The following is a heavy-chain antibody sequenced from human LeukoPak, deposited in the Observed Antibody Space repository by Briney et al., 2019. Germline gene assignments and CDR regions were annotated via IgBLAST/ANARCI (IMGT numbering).Heavy chain of an antibody. D-gene: IGHD3-22*01. V-gene: IGHV4-34*01. Sequence: PSETLSLTCAVYGGSFSGYYWSWIRQPPGKGLEWIGEINHSGSTNYNPSLKSRVTISVDTSKNQFSLKLSSVTAADTAVYYCARYSSGYYYYFDYWGQGTLVTVSS. CDR2: INHSGST. CDR3: ARYSSGYYYYFDY. J-gene: IGHJ4*02. CDR1: GGSFSGYY.